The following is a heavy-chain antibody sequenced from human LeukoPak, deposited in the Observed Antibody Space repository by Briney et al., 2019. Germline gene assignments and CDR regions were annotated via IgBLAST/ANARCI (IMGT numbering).Heavy chain of an antibody. V-gene: IGHV4-34*01. CDR1: GGSFSGYY. Sequence: PSETLSLTCAVYGGSFSGYYWSWIRQPPGKGLEWIGEIDHSGSTNYNPSLKSRVTISVDTSKNQFSLKLSSVTAADTAVYYCARALYDYVWGSYRQNWFDPWGQGTLVTVSS. CDR2: IDHSGST. J-gene: IGHJ5*02. CDR3: ARALYDYVWGSYRQNWFDP. D-gene: IGHD3-16*02.